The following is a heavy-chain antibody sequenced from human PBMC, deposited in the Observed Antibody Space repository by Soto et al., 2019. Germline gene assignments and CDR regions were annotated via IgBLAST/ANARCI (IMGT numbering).Heavy chain of an antibody. CDR3: AADPGSVGATTTDAFDI. V-gene: IGHV1-58*01. Sequence: SVKVSCEASGFTFTSSAVQWVRQARGQRLEWIGWIVVGSGNTNYAQKFQERVTITRDMSTSTAYMELSSLRSEDTAVYYCAADPGSVGATTTDAFDIWGQGTMVTVSS. CDR2: IVVGSGNT. CDR1: GFTFTSSA. J-gene: IGHJ3*02. D-gene: IGHD1-26*01.